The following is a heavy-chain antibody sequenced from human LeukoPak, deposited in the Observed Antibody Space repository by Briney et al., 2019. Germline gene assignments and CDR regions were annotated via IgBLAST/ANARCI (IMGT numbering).Heavy chain of an antibody. CDR1: VGSISISSYY. D-gene: IGHD6-6*01. CDR3: AISLSIAARPDY. J-gene: IGHJ4*02. V-gene: IGHV4-39*01. Sequence: PSEILSLTCSVSVGSISISSYYWGWIRQPPGKGLEWIGSIYYSGSTYYNPSLKSRVTISVDTSKNQFSLKLSSVTAADTAVYYCAISLSIAARPDYWGQGTLVTVSS. CDR2: IYYSGST.